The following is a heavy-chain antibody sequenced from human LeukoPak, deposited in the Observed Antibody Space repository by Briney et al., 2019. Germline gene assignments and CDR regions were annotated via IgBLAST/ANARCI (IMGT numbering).Heavy chain of an antibody. CDR2: INHSGST. Sequence: SETLSLTCAVYGGSFSGYYWSWIRQPPGKGLEWIGEINHSGSTNYNPSLKSRVTISVDTSKNQFSLKLSSVTAADTAVYYCARDTQAAAGTDYWGQGTLVTVSS. D-gene: IGHD6-13*01. CDR1: GGSFSGYY. J-gene: IGHJ4*02. V-gene: IGHV4-34*01. CDR3: ARDTQAAAGTDY.